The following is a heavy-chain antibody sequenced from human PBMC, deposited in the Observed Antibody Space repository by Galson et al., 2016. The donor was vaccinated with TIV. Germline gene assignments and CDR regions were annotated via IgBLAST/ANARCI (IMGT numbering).Heavy chain of an antibody. CDR2: IFYTGRT. J-gene: IGHJ6*02. D-gene: IGHD6-19*01. Sequence: LRLSCAASGFNFDDYDMYWVRQAPGKGLEWVGEIFYTGRTTYNPSLKSRVTMSVDTSKNQFSLRLSSVTAADTAVYYCARHSGAVAGYDYGMDVWGQGTTVTVSS. CDR1: GFNFDDYD. CDR3: ARHSGAVAGYDYGMDV. V-gene: IGHV4-34*12.